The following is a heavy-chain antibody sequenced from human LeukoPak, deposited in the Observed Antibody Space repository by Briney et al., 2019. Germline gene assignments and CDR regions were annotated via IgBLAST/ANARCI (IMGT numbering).Heavy chain of an antibody. CDR3: AKDKSYYLDY. D-gene: IGHD1-26*01. CDR2: LTASSGST. Sequence: GGSLTLSCAASGFPFSNYAMSWVRQAPGKGLEWVSALTASSGSTYSADSVKGRFTISRDNSKNTLYLQMNSLRAEDTAVYFCAKDKSYYLDYWGQGTLVTVAS. CDR1: GFPFSNYA. V-gene: IGHV3-23*01. J-gene: IGHJ4*02.